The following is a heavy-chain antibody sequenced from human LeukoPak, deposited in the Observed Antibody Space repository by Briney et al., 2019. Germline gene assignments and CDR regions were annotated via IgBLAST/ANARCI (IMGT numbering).Heavy chain of an antibody. D-gene: IGHD2-8*02. CDR1: GFPFSTND. J-gene: IGHJ4*02. V-gene: IGHV3-23*01. CDR3: AKVKLYWYFEN. Sequence: GGSLRLSCAASGFPFSTNDMTWVRQAPGKGLEWVSAISGSASGGTTYGDSVKGRFTISRDNSESTLYLQMNSLRVEDTAVYYYAKVKLYWYFENWGRRPLVTVSS. CDR2: ISGSASGGT.